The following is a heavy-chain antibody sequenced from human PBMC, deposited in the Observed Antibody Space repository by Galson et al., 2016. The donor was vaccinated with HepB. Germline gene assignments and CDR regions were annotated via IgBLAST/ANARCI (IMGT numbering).Heavy chain of an antibody. Sequence: SLRLSCAASGFTFRGYDMHWVRQAPGKGLEWVAVISFDGSSNDGSHKYYADSVKGRFTISRDNSNNTVFLQMDGLRAEDTAVYYCAKDRAPIGVIGGHWFDPWGRGTLVTVSS. CDR1: GFTFRGYD. V-gene: IGHV3-30*18. CDR2: ISFDGSSNDGSHK. CDR3: AKDRAPIGVIGGHWFDP. J-gene: IGHJ5*02. D-gene: IGHD2-15*01.